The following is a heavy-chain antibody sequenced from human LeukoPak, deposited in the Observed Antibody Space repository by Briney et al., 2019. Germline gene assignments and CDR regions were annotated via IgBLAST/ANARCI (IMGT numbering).Heavy chain of an antibody. D-gene: IGHD3-9*01. J-gene: IGHJ6*02. Sequence: SQTVSLTCVISGDSVSSNSAAWNSIRQSPSRGLEWLGRTYYRSKWYNDYAVSVKSRITINPDTSKNQSSLQLNSVTPEDTAVYYCARDSGNYDILTGYGMDVWGQGTTVTVSS. CDR1: GDSVSSNSAA. V-gene: IGHV6-1*01. CDR3: ARDSGNYDILTGYGMDV. CDR2: TYYRSKWYN.